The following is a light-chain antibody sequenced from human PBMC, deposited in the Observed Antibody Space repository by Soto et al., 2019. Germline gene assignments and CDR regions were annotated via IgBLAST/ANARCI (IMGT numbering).Light chain of an antibody. CDR1: QAIRND. V-gene: IGKV1-6*01. J-gene: IGKJ2*03. CDR2: GIS. CDR3: LHDALFPYS. Sequence: AIQMTQSPSSLSASVGDTVTFTCRASQAIRNDLGWFQQRPGKPPKLLIYGISILQTGVPSRFSGSGSGTDFNLTISGLQPEDFAPYYCLHDALFPYSFGQGNRLEI.